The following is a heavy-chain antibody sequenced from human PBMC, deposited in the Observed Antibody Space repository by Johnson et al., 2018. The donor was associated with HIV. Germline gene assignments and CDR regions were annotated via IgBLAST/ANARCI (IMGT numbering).Heavy chain of an antibody. CDR2: LLNDGNTE. CDR1: GFIFSNYA. CDR3: ARDPDFPWAFDV. V-gene: IGHV3-30-3*01. J-gene: IGHJ3*01. Sequence: QVQLVESGGGLVQPGRSLRLSCAASGFIFSNYAMHWVRQAPGKGLEWVAVLLNDGNTEYVDSVKGRFTISSDISKNTLYLQMNSLRPEDTAVYYCARDPDFPWAFDVWGQGTMVTVSS. D-gene: IGHD2/OR15-2a*01.